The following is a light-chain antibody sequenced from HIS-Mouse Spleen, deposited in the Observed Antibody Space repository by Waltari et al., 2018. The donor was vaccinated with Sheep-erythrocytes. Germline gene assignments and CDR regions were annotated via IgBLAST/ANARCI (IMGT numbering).Light chain of an antibody. CDR1: SSDVGGYNY. Sequence: QSALTQPRSVSGSPGQSVTISCTGTSSDVGGYNYVSWYQQHPGKAPKLMIYDVSNRPSGVPVRSSGSKSGNTASLTFSGLQAEDEADYYCCSYAGSYNHVFATETKVTVL. CDR2: DVS. V-gene: IGLV2-11*01. J-gene: IGLJ1*01. CDR3: CSYAGSYNHV.